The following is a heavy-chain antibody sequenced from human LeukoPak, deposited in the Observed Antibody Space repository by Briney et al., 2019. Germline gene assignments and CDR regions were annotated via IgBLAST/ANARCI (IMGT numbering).Heavy chain of an antibody. CDR1: GGSLSSGDYY. CDR2: IYYSGST. J-gene: IGHJ6*02. D-gene: IGHD5-12*01. CDR3: ARDPLEASNYYGMDV. Sequence: SQTLSLTCTVSGGSLSSGDYYWGWIRQPPGTGLEWIGYIYYSGSTYYNPSLKSRVTISVDTSKNQFSLKLSSVTAADTAVYYCARDPLEASNYYGMDVWGQGTTVTVSS. V-gene: IGHV4-30-4*01.